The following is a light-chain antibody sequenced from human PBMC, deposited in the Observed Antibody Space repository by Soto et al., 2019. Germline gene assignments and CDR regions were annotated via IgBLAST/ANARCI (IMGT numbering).Light chain of an antibody. CDR1: QSVSGS. CDR3: QQYNKWLYT. V-gene: IGKV3-15*01. CDR2: GAS. Sequence: EIVMTQSPATLSVSPGERATLSCRASQSVSGSLAWYQQKPGQAPRLLFYGASTRATGVTARFSGSGSGTEFTLTISSLQSEDFAVYYCQQYNKWLYTFGQGTKLEIK. J-gene: IGKJ2*01.